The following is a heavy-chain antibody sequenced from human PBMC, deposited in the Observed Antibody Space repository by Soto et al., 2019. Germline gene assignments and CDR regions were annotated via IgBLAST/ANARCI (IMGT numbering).Heavy chain of an antibody. V-gene: IGHV1-69*13. CDR3: ARARFYGSGSYYNANAYYFDY. CDR2: IIPIFGTA. D-gene: IGHD3-10*01. CDR1: GGTFSSYA. Sequence: GASVKVSCKASGGTFSSYAISWLPQAPGQGLEWMGGIIPIFGTANYAQKFQGRVTITADESTSTAYMELSSLRSEDTAVYYCARARFYGSGSYYNANAYYFDYWGQGTLVTVSS. J-gene: IGHJ4*02.